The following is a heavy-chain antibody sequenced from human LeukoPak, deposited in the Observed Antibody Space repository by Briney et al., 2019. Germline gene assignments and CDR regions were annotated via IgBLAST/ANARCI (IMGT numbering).Heavy chain of an antibody. CDR3: ARAISDAFDI. CDR2: LYDSGRI. CDR1: GGSISNSSYS. V-gene: IGHV4-39*01. D-gene: IGHD3-9*01. Sequence: SDTLFLTCTVSGGSISNSSYSWGWIRQPPGKGLEWIGSLYDSGRIYYNPSLKSRVTISVDTSKNQFSLKLSSVTATDTSVFYCARAISDAFDIWGQGTLVTVSS. J-gene: IGHJ3*02.